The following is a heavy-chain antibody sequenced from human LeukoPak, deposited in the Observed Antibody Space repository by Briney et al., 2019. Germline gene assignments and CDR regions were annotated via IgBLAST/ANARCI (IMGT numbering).Heavy chain of an antibody. V-gene: IGHV1-69*05. J-gene: IGHJ4*02. CDR1: GGTFSSYA. CDR2: IIPFFGTS. D-gene: IGHD2-2*01. CDR3: ARGCSSTTCSLDY. Sequence: ASVKVSCKASGGTFSSYAISWVRQAPGQGLEWMGGIIPFFGTSNYAQKFQGRVTITTDDSTSIVYMEVSSLRSEDTAVYYCARGCSSTTCSLDYWGQGTLVTVSP.